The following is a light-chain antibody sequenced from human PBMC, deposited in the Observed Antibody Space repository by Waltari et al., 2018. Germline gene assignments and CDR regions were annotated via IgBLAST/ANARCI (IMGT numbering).Light chain of an antibody. Sequence: QSALTQPPSVSGSPGQSVTMSCTGTSSYVGAYDYVSWYQQHAGKAPKLIIYDVTTRPSGVPDRFSGSKSGNTASLTVSGLQAQDEADYYCISHAGSSAVFGGGTKLTVL. J-gene: IGLJ2*01. CDR3: ISHAGSSAV. V-gene: IGLV2-8*01. CDR1: SSYVGAYDY. CDR2: DVT.